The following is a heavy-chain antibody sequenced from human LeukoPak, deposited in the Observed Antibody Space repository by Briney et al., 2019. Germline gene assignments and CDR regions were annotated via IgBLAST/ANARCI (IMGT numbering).Heavy chain of an antibody. CDR2: IKEDGSEK. J-gene: IGHJ4*02. D-gene: IGHD1-1*01. CDR1: GFTFSTFW. Sequence: GGSLRLSCAASGFTFSTFWMSWFRQAPGKGLEWVANIKEDGSEKYYVDSMKGRFTVSRDNAKKSLYLQMDSLRAEDTAVYYCARGGTFVSDYWGQGTLVTVSS. CDR3: ARGGTFVSDY. V-gene: IGHV3-7*01.